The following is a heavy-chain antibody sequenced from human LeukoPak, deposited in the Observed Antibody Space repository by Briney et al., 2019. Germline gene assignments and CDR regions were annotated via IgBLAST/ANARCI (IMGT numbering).Heavy chain of an antibody. Sequence: ESGPTLVKPTQTLTLTCTFSGFSLTTRGVGVGWIRQPPGKALEWLALIYWDDDKRYSPSLKSRLTISKGTSKNQVVLRLTNMDPVDTATYYCAHRRRTAMITGAFDIWGQGSMVTVSS. CDR2: IYWDDDK. V-gene: IGHV2-5*02. D-gene: IGHD5-18*01. J-gene: IGHJ3*02. CDR1: GFSLTTRGVG. CDR3: AHRRRTAMITGAFDI.